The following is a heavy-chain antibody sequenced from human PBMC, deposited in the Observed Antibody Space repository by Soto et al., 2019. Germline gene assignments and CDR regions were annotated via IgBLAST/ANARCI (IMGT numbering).Heavy chain of an antibody. CDR1: GFTFISYA. Sequence: GSLRLSCAASGFTFISYAMIFFRHSPLKWLEWVSAISGSGGSTYYADSVKGRFTISRDNSKNTLYLQMNSLRAEDTAVYYCAKDPQYYYDSSGYYLNWFDPWGQGTLVTVSS. CDR2: ISGSGGST. CDR3: AKDPQYYYDSSGYYLNWFDP. V-gene: IGHV3-23*01. D-gene: IGHD3-22*01. J-gene: IGHJ5*02.